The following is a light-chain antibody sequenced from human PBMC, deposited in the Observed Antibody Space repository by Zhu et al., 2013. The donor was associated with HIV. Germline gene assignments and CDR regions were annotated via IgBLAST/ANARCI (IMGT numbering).Light chain of an antibody. V-gene: IGKV1-5*01. CDR1: QTINNW. CDR3: QHVNNNAA. Sequence: DIQMTQSPSTLSASVGDRVTITCRASQTINNWLAWYQQKPGKAPKLLIYDASSLENGVPSRFSGSGSGTEFTLTISSLQPDDFATYYCQHVNNNAAFGPGTKVDV. J-gene: IGKJ3*01. CDR2: DAS.